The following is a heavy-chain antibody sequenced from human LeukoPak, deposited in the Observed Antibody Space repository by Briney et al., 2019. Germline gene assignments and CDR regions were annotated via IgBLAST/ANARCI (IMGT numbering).Heavy chain of an antibody. CDR2: IIPFFGTA. J-gene: IGHJ5*02. Sequence: SVKVSCKASGGTFSSYAISWVRQAPGQGLEWMGGIIPFFGTANYAQKFQGRVTITADESTSTAYMELSSLRSEDTAVYYCARDTEVVAAKEKGATFDPWGQGTLVTVSS. V-gene: IGHV1-69*01. D-gene: IGHD2-15*01. CDR3: ARDTEVVAAKEKGATFDP. CDR1: GGTFSSYA.